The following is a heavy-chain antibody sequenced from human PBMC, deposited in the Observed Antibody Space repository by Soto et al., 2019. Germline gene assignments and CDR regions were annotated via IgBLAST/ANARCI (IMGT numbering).Heavy chain of an antibody. V-gene: IGHV3-23*01. D-gene: IGHD3-9*01. J-gene: IGHJ4*02. CDR3: AQPRYIDY. CDR1: GLTFSSYA. CDR2: ISGSGGST. Sequence: SCAASGLTFSSYAMSWVRQAPGNGLEWVSAISGSGGSTYYADSVKGRFTISRDNSKNTLYLQMNSLRAEDTAVYYCAQPRYIDYSGQGXLVTLYS.